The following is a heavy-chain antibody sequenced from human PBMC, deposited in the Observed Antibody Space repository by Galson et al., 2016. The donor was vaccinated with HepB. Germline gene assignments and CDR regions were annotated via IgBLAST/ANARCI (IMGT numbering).Heavy chain of an antibody. Sequence: SLRLSCAASGFTFSSYAMSWVRQVPGKGLEWVSAISGSGGSTYYADPVKGRFTISRDNSKNTLYLQMKNLRAEDTAVYYCAKGGGIVVVAAPHAFEIWGQVTMVTVSS. CDR1: GFTFSSYA. CDR2: ISGSGGST. CDR3: AKGGGIVVVAAPHAFEI. V-gene: IGHV3-23*01. D-gene: IGHD2-15*01. J-gene: IGHJ3*02.